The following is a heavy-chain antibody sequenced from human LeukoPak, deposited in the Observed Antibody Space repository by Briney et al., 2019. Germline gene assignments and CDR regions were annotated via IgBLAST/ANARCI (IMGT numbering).Heavy chain of an antibody. D-gene: IGHD2-8*02. CDR2: IYAGGNT. CDR1: GFTLNTNY. Sequence: GGSLRLSCAASGFTLNTNYMNWVRQVPGKGLEWVSVIYAGGNTYYADSVKERFTISRDNSRNTPYLQMNSLRGDDTAVYSCVRQVGEGLVEAFDIWGQGRMVTVSS. J-gene: IGHJ3*02. V-gene: IGHV3-66*04. CDR3: VRQVGEGLVEAFDI.